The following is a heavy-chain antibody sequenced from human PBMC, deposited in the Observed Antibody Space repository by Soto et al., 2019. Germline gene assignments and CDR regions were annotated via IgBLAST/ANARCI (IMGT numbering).Heavy chain of an antibody. V-gene: IGHV3-21*01. D-gene: IGHD6-6*01. Sequence: GGSLRLSCAASGFTFSSYSMNWVRQAPGKGLEWVSSISSSSSYIYYTDSVKGRFNISRDNAKNSLYLQMNSLRAEDSAVYYCARAEYSSSSFDYWGQGTLVTVSS. CDR1: GFTFSSYS. CDR3: ARAEYSSSSFDY. CDR2: ISSSSSYI. J-gene: IGHJ4*02.